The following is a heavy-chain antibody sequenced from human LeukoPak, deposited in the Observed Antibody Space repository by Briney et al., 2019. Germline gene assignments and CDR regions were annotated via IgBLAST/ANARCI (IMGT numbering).Heavy chain of an antibody. Sequence: GGSLRLSCAASGFTFSSYSMNWVRQAPGKGLEWVSSISSSSTYTYYADSVKGRFTISRDNAKNSLYLQMNSLRAEDTAVYYCARFLTGVPDYWGQGTLVTVSS. CDR3: ARFLTGVPDY. V-gene: IGHV3-21*01. D-gene: IGHD1-14*01. CDR2: ISSSSTYT. CDR1: GFTFSSYS. J-gene: IGHJ4*02.